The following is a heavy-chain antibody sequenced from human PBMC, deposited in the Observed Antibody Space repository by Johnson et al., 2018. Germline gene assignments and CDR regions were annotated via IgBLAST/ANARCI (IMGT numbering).Heavy chain of an antibody. CDR3: AKDQIDFWGGQAGSAFDI. CDR1: GFTFDDYA. D-gene: IGHD3-3*01. J-gene: IGHJ3*02. V-gene: IGHV3-9*01. Sequence: EVQLLESGGGLVQPGRSLRLSCAASGFTFDDYAMHWVRQAPGKGLEWVSGISWNSGSVGYSDSVKGRFPISRDNATNSLYLQMNSLRAEETALYYCAKDQIDFWGGQAGSAFDIWGQGTMVTVSS. CDR2: ISWNSGSV.